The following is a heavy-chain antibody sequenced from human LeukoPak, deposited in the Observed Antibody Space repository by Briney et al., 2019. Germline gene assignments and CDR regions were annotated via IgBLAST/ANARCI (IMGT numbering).Heavy chain of an antibody. V-gene: IGHV4-59*01. CDR3: ARGIFGMVINGFDI. Sequence: SETLSLTCTVSGGSISSYYWSWIRQPPGKGLEWIGYINYSETTNYNPSLKRRVTIPVDTSKNQFSLRLSSVTAADTAVYYCARGIFGMVINGFDIWGQGTMVTVSS. D-gene: IGHD3-3*01. J-gene: IGHJ3*02. CDR1: GGSISSYY. CDR2: INYSETT.